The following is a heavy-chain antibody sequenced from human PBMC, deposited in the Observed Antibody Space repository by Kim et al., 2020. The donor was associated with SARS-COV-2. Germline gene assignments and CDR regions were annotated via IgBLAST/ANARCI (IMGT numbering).Heavy chain of an antibody. CDR3: ARAVTTLHH. V-gene: IGHV4-39*01. J-gene: IGHJ5*02. D-gene: IGHD4-17*01. CDR2: GRT. Sequence: GRTYYHPSPKSRVTISVDTSKNQFSLKLTPVTAADTAVYYCARAVTTLHHWGQGTLVTVSS.